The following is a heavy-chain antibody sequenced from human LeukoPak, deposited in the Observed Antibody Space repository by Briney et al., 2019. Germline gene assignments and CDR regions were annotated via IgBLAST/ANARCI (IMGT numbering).Heavy chain of an antibody. J-gene: IGHJ6*02. CDR2: ISGSGGST. CDR1: GFTFSSYA. CDR3: AKAKYYGSSLMDV. V-gene: IGHV3-23*01. D-gene: IGHD3-10*01. Sequence: GGSLRLSCAASGFTFSSYAMSWVRQAPGKGLEWVSAISGSGGSTYYADFVKGRFTISRDNSKNTLYLQMNSLRAEDTAVYYCAKAKYYGSSLMDVWGQGTTVTVSS.